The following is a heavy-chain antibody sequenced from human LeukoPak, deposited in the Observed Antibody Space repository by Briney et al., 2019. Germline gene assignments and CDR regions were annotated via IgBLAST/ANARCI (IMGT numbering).Heavy chain of an antibody. CDR1: GGSISSYY. D-gene: IGHD6-13*01. Sequence: SETLSLTCTVSGGSISSYYWSRIRQPPGKGLEWIGYIYYSGSTNYNPSLKSRVTISVDTSKNQFSLKLSSVTAADTAVYYCARGYSSFDYWGQGTLVTVSS. J-gene: IGHJ4*02. CDR3: ARGYSSFDY. V-gene: IGHV4-59*01. CDR2: IYYSGST.